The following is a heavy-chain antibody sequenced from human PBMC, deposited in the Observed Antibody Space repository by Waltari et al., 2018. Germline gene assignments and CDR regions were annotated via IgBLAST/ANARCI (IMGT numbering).Heavy chain of an antibody. D-gene: IGHD6-6*01. Sequence: EVQLVESGGGLVQPGGSLRLSCAASGFTFSSYSMNWVRQAPGKGLEGVSYISSSSTIYYADSVKGRFTISRDNAKNSLYLQMNSLRAEDTAVYYCVSSSGYFDYWGQGTLVTVSS. V-gene: IGHV3-48*04. CDR3: VSSSGYFDY. CDR2: ISSSSTI. CDR1: GFTFSSYS. J-gene: IGHJ4*02.